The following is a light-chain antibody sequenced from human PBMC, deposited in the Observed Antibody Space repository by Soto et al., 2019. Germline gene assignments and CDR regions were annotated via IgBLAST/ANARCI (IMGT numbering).Light chain of an antibody. V-gene: IGKV1-17*03. CDR2: EAS. CDR3: LQHDSYPLT. CDR1: QGIVKY. Sequence: DIPMTQSPSAMSASVGDRVTITCRARQGIVKYFAWFQQKPGKAPKRLIYEASSLQSGVPARFSGSGSGTEFTLTISSLQPEDSAVYYCLQHDSYPLTFGGGTKVESK. J-gene: IGKJ4*01.